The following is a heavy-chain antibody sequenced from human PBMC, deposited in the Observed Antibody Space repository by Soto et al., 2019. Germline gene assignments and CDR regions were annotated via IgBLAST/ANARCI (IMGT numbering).Heavy chain of an antibody. CDR3: ARDRDPAVAGTNYWFDP. CDR2: IYTSGST. D-gene: IGHD6-19*01. Sequence: SETLSLTCTVSGGSISSYYWSWIRQPAGKGLEWIGRIYTSGSTNYNPSLKSRVTMSVDTSKNQFSLKLSSVTAADTAVYYCARDRDPAVAGTNYWFDPWGQGTLVTVSS. V-gene: IGHV4-4*07. CDR1: GGSISSYY. J-gene: IGHJ5*02.